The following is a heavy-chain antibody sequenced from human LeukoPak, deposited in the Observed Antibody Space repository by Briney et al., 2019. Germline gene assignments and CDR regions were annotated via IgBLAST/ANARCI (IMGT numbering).Heavy chain of an antibody. CDR2: MSGSGGST. D-gene: IGHD3-10*01. J-gene: IGHJ4*02. V-gene: IGHV3-23*01. Sequence: GGSLRLSCAASGFTFSSYAMSWVRQAPGKGLEWVSAMSGSGGSTCYADSVKGRFTISRDNSKNTLYLQMNSLRAEDTAVYYCAKDFLKSITLIRGVRSWVGYFDSWGQGTLVTVSS. CDR1: GFTFSSYA. CDR3: AKDFLKSITLIRGVRSWVGYFDS.